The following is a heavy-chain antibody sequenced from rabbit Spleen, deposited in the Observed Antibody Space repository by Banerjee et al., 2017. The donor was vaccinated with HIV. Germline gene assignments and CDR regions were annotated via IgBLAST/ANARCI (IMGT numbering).Heavy chain of an antibody. V-gene: IGHV1S40*01. CDR2: IFTSSSGTT. D-gene: IGHD1-1*01. CDR3: ARDLPGVIGWNLNL. J-gene: IGHJ4*01. CDR1: GFSFSGRWL. Sequence: QSLEESGGDLVKPGASLTLTCTASGFSFSGRWLISVGHPAPEKVLGWVADIFTSSSGTTYYASWARGRFTGYKSSSTTVTLQMTSLTAADTATYFCARDLPGVIGWNLNLWGPGTLVTVS.